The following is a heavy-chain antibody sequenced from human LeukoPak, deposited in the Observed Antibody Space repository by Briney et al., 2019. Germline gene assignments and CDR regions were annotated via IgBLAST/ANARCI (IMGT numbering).Heavy chain of an antibody. D-gene: IGHD4-17*01. CDR1: GFTVSSHY. V-gene: IGHV3-53*01. CDR3: ARELHTVTTRAFDI. J-gene: IGHJ3*02. Sequence: GGSLRLSCAASGFTVSSHYMSWLRQAPGKGLEWVSVIYIGGSTYYADSVKGRFTTSRDNSKNTLYLQMNSLRAEDTAVYYCARELHTVTTRAFDIWGQGTMVTVSS. CDR2: IYIGGST.